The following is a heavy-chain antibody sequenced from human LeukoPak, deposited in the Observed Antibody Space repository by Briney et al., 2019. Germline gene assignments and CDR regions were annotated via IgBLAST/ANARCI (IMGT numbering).Heavy chain of an antibody. D-gene: IGHD1-26*01. J-gene: IGHJ4*02. CDR3: AKSRATRHFDY. CDR1: GFTFTKCA. Sequence: GGSLRLSCVASGFTFTKCAMSWIRQAPGKGLEWVAIITATGDTAYYADSVKGRFTISRDNSKNTLYLQMNSLRAEDTAVYYCAKSRATRHFDYWGQGTLVTVSS. CDR2: ITATGDTA. V-gene: IGHV3-23*01.